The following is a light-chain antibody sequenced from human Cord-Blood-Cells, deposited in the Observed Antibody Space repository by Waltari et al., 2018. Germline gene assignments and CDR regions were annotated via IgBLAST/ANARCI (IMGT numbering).Light chain of an antibody. V-gene: IGLV2-14*01. CDR2: EVS. CDR3: RSYTSSNTLV. Sequence: QSALTQPASVSGSPGQSITISCTGTSSDVGGYNYVSWYQQHPGKAPKLMIYEVSNRTSGVSNRCSGSKSGNTASLTISGLQAEDEADYYCRSYTSSNTLVFGGGTKLSVL. CDR1: SSDVGGYNY. J-gene: IGLJ2*01.